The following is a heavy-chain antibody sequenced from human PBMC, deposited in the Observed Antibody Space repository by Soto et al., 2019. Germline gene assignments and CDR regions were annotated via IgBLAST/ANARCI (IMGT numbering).Heavy chain of an antibody. Sequence: GESLKISCQTAGYTFDSNWIGWVRQMPGKGLEWMGIIYPGDSETRYSPSFQGQVTISVDRSFKNAYLQWRSLQASDTAMYYCARLLDSWGAPNYFDSWGQGTEVTVS. V-gene: IGHV5-51*01. CDR3: ARLLDSWGAPNYFDS. CDR2: IYPGDSET. J-gene: IGHJ4*02. D-gene: IGHD3-16*01. CDR1: GYTFDSNW.